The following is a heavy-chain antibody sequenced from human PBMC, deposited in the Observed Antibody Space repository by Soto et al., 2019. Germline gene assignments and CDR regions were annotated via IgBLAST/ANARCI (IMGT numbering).Heavy chain of an antibody. J-gene: IGHJ4*02. Sequence: QVQLQQWGAGLLKPSETLSLTCAVYGGSFSGYYWCWIRQPPGKGLEWIGEINHSGSTNYNPSLKSRVTISVDTSKNQFSLKLSSVTAADTAVYYCARYDFWSGYYLDYWGQGTLVTVSS. V-gene: IGHV4-34*01. CDR2: INHSGST. D-gene: IGHD3-3*01. CDR3: ARYDFWSGYYLDY. CDR1: GGSFSGYY.